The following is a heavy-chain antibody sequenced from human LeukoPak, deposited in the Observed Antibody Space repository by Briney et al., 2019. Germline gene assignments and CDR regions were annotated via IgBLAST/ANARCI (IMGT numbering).Heavy chain of an antibody. CDR3: ARVNINNWHSCDY. D-gene: IGHD1-1*01. CDR2: INHSGSP. Sequence: SETLSLTCTVSGGSISSSNWWSWVRQPPGKGLEWIGEINHSGSPNYNPSLKSRVTISVDKSRNHFSLNLSSVTAADTAVYYCARVNINNWHSCDYWGQGTLVTVSS. V-gene: IGHV4-4*02. J-gene: IGHJ4*02. CDR1: GGSISSSNW.